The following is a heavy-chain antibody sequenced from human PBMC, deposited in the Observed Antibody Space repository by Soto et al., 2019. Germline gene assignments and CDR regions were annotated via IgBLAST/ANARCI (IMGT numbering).Heavy chain of an antibody. Sequence: EVQLLESGGGLVQPGGSLRLSCAASGFTFSSYAMSWVRQAPGKGLEWVSAISGSGGSTYYADSVKGRFTISRDNSKNTLYLQMNRLRAEDTAVYYCAKDAALGYCSGGSCYSGVGAFDIWGQGTMVTVSS. V-gene: IGHV3-23*01. CDR3: AKDAALGYCSGGSCYSGVGAFDI. D-gene: IGHD2-15*01. CDR2: ISGSGGST. CDR1: GFTFSSYA. J-gene: IGHJ3*02.